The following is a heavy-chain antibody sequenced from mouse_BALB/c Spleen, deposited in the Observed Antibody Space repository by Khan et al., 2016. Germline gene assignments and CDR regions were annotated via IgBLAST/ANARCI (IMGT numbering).Heavy chain of an antibody. CDR1: GFNIKDTY. D-gene: IGHD1-1*01. J-gene: IGHJ2*01. CDR3: AESYYYGSSLMDC. Sequence: VQLQQSGAEFVKPGASVKLSCTASGFNIKDTYIHWVRQRPEQGLEWIGRIDPANGNTKYDPKFQGKATITADTSSNTAYLQLSSLTSADTAVYDCAESYYYGSSLMDCWGQGATLTVSS. V-gene: IGHV14-3*02. CDR2: IDPANGNT.